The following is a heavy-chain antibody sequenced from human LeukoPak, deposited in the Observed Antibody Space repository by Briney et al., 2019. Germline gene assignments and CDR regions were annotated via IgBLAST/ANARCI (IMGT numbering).Heavy chain of an antibody. CDR3: YRGILLSDH. D-gene: IGHD1-26*01. CDR2: MNPNTGNT. J-gene: IGHJ5*02. Sequence: GASVTVSLTSSAYTFTIYDINWVRQAPAQGLEWMGWMNPNTGNTGYAHKFQGRGTMTINTYITKAYMYLNRLRSEATAVYYYYRGILLSDHWGQGTLVTVSS. CDR1: AYTFTIYD. V-gene: IGHV1-8*01.